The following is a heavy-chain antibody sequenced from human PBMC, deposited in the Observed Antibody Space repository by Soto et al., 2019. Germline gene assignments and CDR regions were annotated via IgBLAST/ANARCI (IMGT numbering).Heavy chain of an antibody. CDR1: GYTFTSYG. D-gene: IGHD3-22*01. J-gene: IGHJ2*01. CDR2: ISAYNGNT. V-gene: IGHV1-18*01. Sequence: ASVKVSCKASGYTFTSYGISWVRQAPGQGLEWMGWISAYNGNTKYSQKFQGRVTITRDTSASTAYMELSSLRSEDTAVYYCARDRFVRYYDSSGYISGYFDLWGRGTLVTVSS. CDR3: ARDRFVRYYDSSGYISGYFDL.